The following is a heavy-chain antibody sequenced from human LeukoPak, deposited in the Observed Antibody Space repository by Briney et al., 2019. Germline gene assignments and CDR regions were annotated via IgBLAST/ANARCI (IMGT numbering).Heavy chain of an antibody. CDR1: GFTVSSNY. CDR2: ICSGGST. Sequence: GGSLRLSCGASGFTVSSNYMSCVRQSPGRGLEWVSVICSGGSTYYADSGKGRLNTSRENSKNTLYLQMNSLSAEHTAVYYCARDFGYYGSGSYAFDYWGPGTLVTVSS. J-gene: IGHJ4*02. D-gene: IGHD3-10*01. CDR3: ARDFGYYGSGSYAFDY. V-gene: IGHV3-53*01.